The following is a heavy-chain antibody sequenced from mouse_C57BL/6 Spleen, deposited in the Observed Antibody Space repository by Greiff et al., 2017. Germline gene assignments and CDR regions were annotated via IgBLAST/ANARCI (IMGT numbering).Heavy chain of an antibody. D-gene: IGHD4-1*01. CDR1: GFTFSNYW. V-gene: IGHV6-3*01. J-gene: IGHJ4*01. Sequence: EVKLVESGGGLVQPGGSMKLSCVASGFTFSNYWMNWVRQSPEKGLEWVAQIRLKSDNYATHDAESVKGGFNISRDDSKSSVYLQMNNLRAEDTGIYYCTDWYYAMDYWGQGTSVTVSS. CDR2: IRLKSDNYAT. CDR3: TDWYYAMDY.